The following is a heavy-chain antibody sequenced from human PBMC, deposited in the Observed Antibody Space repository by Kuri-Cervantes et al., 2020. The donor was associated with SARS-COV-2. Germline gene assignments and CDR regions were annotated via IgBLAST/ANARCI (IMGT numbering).Heavy chain of an antibody. CDR2: ISAYNGNT. V-gene: IGHV1-18*01. J-gene: IGHJ4*02. CDR1: GYTLTSYG. D-gene: IGHD3-3*01. CDR3: ARGGVGITIFGVVTDGHFDY. Sequence: ASVKVSCKASGYTLTSYGISWVRQAPGQGLEWMGWISAYNGNTNYAQKLQGRVTMTRDTSMSTVYMELSSLRSEDTAVYYCARGGVGITIFGVVTDGHFDYWGQGTLVTVSS.